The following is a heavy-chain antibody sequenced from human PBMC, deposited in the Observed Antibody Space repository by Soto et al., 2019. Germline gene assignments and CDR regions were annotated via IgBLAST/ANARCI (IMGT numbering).Heavy chain of an antibody. V-gene: IGHV4-34*01. J-gene: IGHJ5*02. CDR3: AGGGTWPTRFDP. D-gene: IGHD1-1*01. Sequence: SETLSLTCDVYAGPLGGDYWSWIRQSPEKGLEWIGEVRYSGTTNYNPSLKCRGTRSKDTSKSPFSLKLTYMIAADTAIYYCAGGGTWPTRFDPWRQGTLVTFSS. CDR2: VRYSGTT. CDR1: AGPLGGDY.